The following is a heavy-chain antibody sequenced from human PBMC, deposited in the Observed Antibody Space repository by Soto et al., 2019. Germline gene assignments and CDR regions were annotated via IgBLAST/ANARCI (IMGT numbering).Heavy chain of an antibody. V-gene: IGHV1-69*13. CDR1: GGTFSSYA. J-gene: IGHJ3*02. CDR2: IIPIFGTA. D-gene: IGHD3-22*01. CDR3: ARCGYYDSTGDTFDI. Sequence: GGSVKVSGKASGGTFSSYAISWVRQAPGQGLEWMGGIIPIFGTANYAQKFQGRVTITADESTSTAYMELSSLRSEDTAVYYCARCGYYDSTGDTFDICGQGTMVTVSS.